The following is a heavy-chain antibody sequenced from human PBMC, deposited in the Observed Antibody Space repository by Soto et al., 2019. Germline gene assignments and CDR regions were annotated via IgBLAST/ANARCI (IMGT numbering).Heavy chain of an antibody. CDR3: ARARMVRGVIYYYGMDV. CDR2: IYYSGST. V-gene: IGHV4-31*11. CDR1: GGSISSGGNY. D-gene: IGHD3-10*01. Sequence: QVQLQESGPGLVKSSQTLSLTCAVSGGSISSGGNYWSWIRQHPGKGLEWIGYIYYSGSTYYNPSLKSRVTISVDTSKNQFSLKLYSVTAADTAVYYCARARMVRGVIYYYGMDVWGQGTTVTVSS. J-gene: IGHJ6*02.